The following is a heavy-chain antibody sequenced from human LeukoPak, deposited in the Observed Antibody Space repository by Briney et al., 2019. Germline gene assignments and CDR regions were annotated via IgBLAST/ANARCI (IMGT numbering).Heavy chain of an antibody. V-gene: IGHV5-51*01. D-gene: IGHD3-3*01. CDR1: GYSFNNYW. CDR3: ARQGGWATFGAFNV. Sequence: GESLKISCQGSGYSFNNYWIGWMRQMPGNGLEWMGIIHPGDSDIRYSPSFQGLVTISADMSVSTAYLQWSSLKASDTAKYYCARQGGWATFGAFNVWGQGTVVTVSS. J-gene: IGHJ3*01. CDR2: IHPGDSDI.